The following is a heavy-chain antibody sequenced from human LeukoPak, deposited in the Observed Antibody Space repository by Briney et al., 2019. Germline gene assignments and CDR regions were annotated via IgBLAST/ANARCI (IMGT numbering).Heavy chain of an antibody. D-gene: IGHD6-6*01. Sequence: PSETLSLTCTVSGGSIRSFYWSWVRQPAGKGLEWIGRIYTSGTTSYNPSVKSRVTMSVDTSKNQFSLNLSSLTAADTAVYYCARGGEWSSSPLDHWGQGALVTVSS. V-gene: IGHV4-4*07. CDR2: IYTSGTT. CDR3: ARGGEWSSSPLDH. CDR1: GGSIRSFY. J-gene: IGHJ4*02.